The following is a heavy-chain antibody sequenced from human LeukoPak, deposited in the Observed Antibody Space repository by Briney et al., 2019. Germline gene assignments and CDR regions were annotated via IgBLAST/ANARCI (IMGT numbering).Heavy chain of an antibody. J-gene: IGHJ3*02. CDR1: GYSISSGYY. V-gene: IGHV4-38-2*01. D-gene: IGHD3-3*01. CDR3: ASLYYDFWSGYYDAFDI. Sequence: SETLYVTCAGPGYSISSGYYWGWVRQPPGKELAWLGSIYHSGSRYYNPSLKSRVTISVDTSKNQFSLKLSSVTAADTAVYYCASLYYDFWSGYYDAFDIWGQGTMVTVSS. CDR2: IYHSGSR.